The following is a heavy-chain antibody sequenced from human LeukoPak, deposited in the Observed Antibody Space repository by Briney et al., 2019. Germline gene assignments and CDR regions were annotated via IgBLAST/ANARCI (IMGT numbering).Heavy chain of an antibody. CDR1: GYSFTSHY. V-gene: IGHV1-46*01. CDR3: ARVSGYEFFDY. D-gene: IGHD5-12*01. J-gene: IGHJ4*02. Sequence: ASVKVSCKASGYSFTSHYMHWVRQAPGQGLEWMGLINPSGSSTLYAQKFQGRVTMTRDTSISTAYMELSRLRSDDTAVYYCARVSGYEFFDYWGQGTLVTVSS. CDR2: INPSGSST.